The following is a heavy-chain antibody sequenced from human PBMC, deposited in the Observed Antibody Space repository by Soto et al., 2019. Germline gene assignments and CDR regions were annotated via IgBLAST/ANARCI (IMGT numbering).Heavy chain of an antibody. Sequence: SETLSLTCAVYGGSLSGHYWNWIRQSPGKGLEWIGEINHSGSTYSNPSLKSRVTISVDTSENQFSLKLSSVTAADTAVYYCARRVPAATFDYWGQGTLVTVSS. CDR3: ARRVPAATFDY. J-gene: IGHJ4*02. CDR1: GGSLSGHY. CDR2: INHSGST. D-gene: IGHD2-2*01. V-gene: IGHV4-34*01.